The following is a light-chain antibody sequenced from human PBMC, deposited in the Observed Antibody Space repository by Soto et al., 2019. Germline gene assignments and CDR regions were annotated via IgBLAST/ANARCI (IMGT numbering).Light chain of an antibody. Sequence: QAVVTQPPSVSGAPGQRVTISCTGSSSNIGARYDVHWYQQLPGTAPKLLIYGNYNRPSGVPDRFSGSKSGTSASLAITGLQAEDEADYYCQSYDSSLSGWVFGGGTKLTVL. V-gene: IGLV1-40*01. CDR3: QSYDSSLSGWV. CDR1: SSNIGARYD. CDR2: GNY. J-gene: IGLJ3*02.